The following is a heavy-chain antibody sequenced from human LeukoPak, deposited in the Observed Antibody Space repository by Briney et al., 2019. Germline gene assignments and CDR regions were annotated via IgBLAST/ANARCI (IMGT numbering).Heavy chain of an antibody. CDR3: AKDRNSGSYYVRLFDY. D-gene: IGHD1-26*01. V-gene: IGHV3-23*01. Sequence: PGGSLRLSCAASGFTFSSYAMSWVRQAPGKGLEWVSAISGSGGSTYYADSVKGRFTISRDNSKNTLYLQMNSLIAEDTAVYYCAKDRNSGSYYVRLFDYWGQGTLVTVSS. CDR2: ISGSGGST. CDR1: GFTFSSYA. J-gene: IGHJ4*02.